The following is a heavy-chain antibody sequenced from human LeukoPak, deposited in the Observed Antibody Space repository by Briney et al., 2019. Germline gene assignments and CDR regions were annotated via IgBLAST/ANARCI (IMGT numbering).Heavy chain of an antibody. CDR3: ARDMYGYYYDY. J-gene: IGHJ4*02. Sequence: SQTLSLTCAISGDSVSSSIAGWNWIRQSPSRGLEWLGRTYYRSKWYNENAVSVKSRITITPDTSKNQFSLQLNSVTPEDTAVYFCARDMYGYYYDYWGQGALVTVSS. V-gene: IGHV6-1*01. CDR1: GDSVSSSIAG. CDR2: TYYRSKWYN. D-gene: IGHD2-8*01.